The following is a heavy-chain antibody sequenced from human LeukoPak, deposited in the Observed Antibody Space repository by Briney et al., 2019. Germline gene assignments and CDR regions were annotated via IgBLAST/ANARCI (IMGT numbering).Heavy chain of an antibody. CDR2: IYHSGSA. D-gene: IGHD3-3*01. CDR3: ARLLFGVVDY. Sequence: PSETLSLTCAVSGYSISSGYYWGWIRQPPGKGLEWIGSIYHSGSAYYNPSLKRRVTISVDTSKHQFALKLSSVTAADTAVYYCARLLFGVVDYWGQGTLVTVSS. J-gene: IGHJ4*02. CDR1: GYSISSGYY. V-gene: IGHV4-38-2*01.